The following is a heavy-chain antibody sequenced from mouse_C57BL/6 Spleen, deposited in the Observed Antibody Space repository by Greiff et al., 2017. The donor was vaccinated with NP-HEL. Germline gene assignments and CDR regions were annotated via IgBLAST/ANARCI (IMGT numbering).Heavy chain of an antibody. CDR1: GYTFTDYN. V-gene: IGHV1-22*01. CDR2: INPNNGGT. D-gene: IGHD1-1*01. CDR3: ARYGTTIVGDY. J-gene: IGHJ2*01. Sequence: EVQLQQSGPELVKPGASVKMSCKASGYTFTDYNMHWVKQSHGKSLEWIGYINPNNGGTSYNQKFKGKATLTVNKSSSTAYMELRSLTSLDSAVYYCARYGTTIVGDYWGPGTTLTVSS.